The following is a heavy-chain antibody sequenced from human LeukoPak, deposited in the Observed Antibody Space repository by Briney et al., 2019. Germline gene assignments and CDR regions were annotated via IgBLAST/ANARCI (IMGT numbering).Heavy chain of an antibody. CDR1: GGSISSYY. CDR3: ASGAVHWFDP. Sequence: SETLSLTCTVSGGSISSYYWSWIRQPAGKGLEWIGRIYTSGSTNYNPSLKSRVTISVDKSKYQFSLKLSSVTAADTAVYYCASGAVHWFDPWGQGTLVTVSS. V-gene: IGHV4-4*07. D-gene: IGHD3-16*01. CDR2: IYTSGST. J-gene: IGHJ5*02.